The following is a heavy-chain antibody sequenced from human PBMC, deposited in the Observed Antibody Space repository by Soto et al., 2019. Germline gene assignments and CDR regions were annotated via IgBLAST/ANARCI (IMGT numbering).Heavy chain of an antibody. Sequence: SETLSLTCTVSGGSISGYYWSWIRQPAGKGLEWIGRIYTSGSTNYNPSLKSRVTMSVDTSKNQFSLKLSSVTAADTAVYYCARDQXYDYVWGGSYYYYGMDVWGQGTTVTVSS. D-gene: IGHD3-16*01. CDR1: GGSISGYY. V-gene: IGHV4-4*07. CDR3: ARDQXYDYVWGGSYYYYGMDV. J-gene: IGHJ6*02. CDR2: IYTSGST.